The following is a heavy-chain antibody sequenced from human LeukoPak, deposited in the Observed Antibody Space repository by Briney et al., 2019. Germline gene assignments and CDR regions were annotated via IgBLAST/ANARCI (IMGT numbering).Heavy chain of an antibody. CDR3: ARQRRIAAAGRWFDP. CDR2: IYPGDSDT. V-gene: IGHV5-51*01. Sequence: GESLKISCKGSGYSFASYWIGWVRQMPGKGLEWMGIIYPGDSDTRYSPSFQGQVTISADKSISTAYLQWSSLKASDTAMYYCARQRRIAAAGRWFDPWGQGTLVTVSS. J-gene: IGHJ5*02. CDR1: GYSFASYW. D-gene: IGHD6-13*01.